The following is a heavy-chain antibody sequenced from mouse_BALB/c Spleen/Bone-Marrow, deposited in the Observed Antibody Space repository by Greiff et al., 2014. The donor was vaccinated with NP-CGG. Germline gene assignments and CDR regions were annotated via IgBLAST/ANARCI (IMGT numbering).Heavy chain of an antibody. CDR2: IHPGNSDT. D-gene: IGHD3-1*01. V-gene: IGHV1-5*01. J-gene: IGHJ2*01. Sequence: VHVKQSGTVLARPGAAVKMSCKASGYTFSNYWMHWIKQRPGQGLEWIGTIHPGNSDTTYNQKFKGMAKLTAVTSTSTAYMELSSLTNEDSAVYYCTTLARNNFDYWGQGTTLTVSS. CDR3: TTLARNNFDY. CDR1: GYTFSNYW.